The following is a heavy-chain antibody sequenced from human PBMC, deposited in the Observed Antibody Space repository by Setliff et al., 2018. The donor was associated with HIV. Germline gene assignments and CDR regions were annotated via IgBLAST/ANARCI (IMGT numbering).Heavy chain of an antibody. CDR1: GGSIRSNSYY. CDR3: ARDWGYIAATPDY. CDR2: ISYSGNT. J-gene: IGHJ4*02. V-gene: IGHV4-39*07. D-gene: IGHD5-12*01. Sequence: SETLSLTCSVSGGSIRSNSYYWGWIRQPPGKGLEWIGSISYSGNTYSSPSLKSRVTISVDTSKNQFSLNLSSVTAADTAIYYCARDWGYIAATPDYWGQGTRVTVSS.